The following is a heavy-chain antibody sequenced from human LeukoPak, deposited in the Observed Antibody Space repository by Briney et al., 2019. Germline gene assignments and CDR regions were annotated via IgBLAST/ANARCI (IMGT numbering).Heavy chain of an antibody. J-gene: IGHJ5*02. CDR2: INPNSGGT. V-gene: IGHV1-2*02. CDR1: GYTFTGYY. D-gene: IGHD3-3*01. CDR3: ASFEGEWLSNWFDP. Sequence: GASVKVSCKASGYTFTGYYMHWVRQAPGQGLEWMGWINPNSGGTNYAQKFQDRVTMTRDTSISTAYMELSRLRSDDTAVYYCASFEGEWLSNWFDPWGQGTLVTVSS.